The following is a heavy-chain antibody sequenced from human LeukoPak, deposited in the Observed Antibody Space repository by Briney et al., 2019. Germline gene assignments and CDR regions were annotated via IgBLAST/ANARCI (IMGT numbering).Heavy chain of an antibody. V-gene: IGHV4-39*07. J-gene: IGHJ4*02. CDR3: AREAGTTPFDY. Sequence: SETLSLTCSVSGGSISSSGYYWGWIHQPPGKDLEWIGSIYYSGNTFYIPSLKSRLTISLDTSKNQFSLKLSSVTAADTAVYYCAREAGTTPFDYWGQGTLVTVSS. CDR1: GGSISSSGYY. D-gene: IGHD1-1*01. CDR2: IYYSGNT.